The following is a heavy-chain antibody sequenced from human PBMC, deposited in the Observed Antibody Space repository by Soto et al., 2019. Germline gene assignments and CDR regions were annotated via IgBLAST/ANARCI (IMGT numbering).Heavy chain of an antibody. D-gene: IGHD3-10*01. J-gene: IGHJ4*02. Sequence: QVQLQQWGAGLLKPSETLSLTCAVYGGSFSGYYWSWIRQPPGKGLEWIGEINHSGSTNYNPSLTSRVTISVDTSKNQFSLKLSSVTAADTAVYYCARLSSSDVDYWGQGTLVTVSS. CDR2: INHSGST. CDR3: ARLSSSDVDY. CDR1: GGSFSGYY. V-gene: IGHV4-34*01.